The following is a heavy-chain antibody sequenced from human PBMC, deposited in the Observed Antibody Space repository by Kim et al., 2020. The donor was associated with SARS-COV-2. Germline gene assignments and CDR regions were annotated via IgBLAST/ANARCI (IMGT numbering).Heavy chain of an antibody. CDR2: IYYSGST. J-gene: IGHJ4*02. CDR1: GGSISSSSYY. D-gene: IGHD5-12*01. V-gene: IGHV4-39*07. CDR3: ASSGYDRDY. Sequence: SETLSLTCTVSGGSISSSSYYWGWIRQPPGKGLEWIGSIYYSGSTYYNPSLKSRVTISVDTSKNQFSLKLSSVTAADTAVYYCASSGYDRDYWGQGTLVTVSS.